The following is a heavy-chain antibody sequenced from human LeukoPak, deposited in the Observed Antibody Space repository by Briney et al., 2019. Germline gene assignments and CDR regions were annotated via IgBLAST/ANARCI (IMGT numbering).Heavy chain of an antibody. V-gene: IGHV3-53*01. CDR3: ARGYCSGGSCSYYFDY. D-gene: IGHD2-15*01. CDR1: GFTFSSYA. CDR2: IYSGGST. Sequence: GGSLRLSCAASGFTFSSYALSWVRQAPGKGLEWVSVIYSGGSTYYADSVKGRFTISRDNSKNTLYLQMNSLRAEDTAVYYCARGYCSGGSCSYYFDYWGQGTLVTVSS. J-gene: IGHJ4*02.